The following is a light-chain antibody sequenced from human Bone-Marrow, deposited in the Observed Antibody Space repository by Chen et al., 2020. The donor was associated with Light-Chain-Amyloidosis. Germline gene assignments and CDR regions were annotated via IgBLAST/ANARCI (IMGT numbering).Light chain of an antibody. Sequence: IVLPQSLGTLSLSSGAGANLSCRASPTISSNDLTWYQQKFGQAPRLLIYGSSSRATGIPDRFTGSGSGTDFTLTINRLEPEDFAMYYCQQYGTSPLTFGGGTKVEIK. CDR2: GSS. J-gene: IGKJ4*01. CDR1: PTISSND. V-gene: IGKV3-20*01. CDR3: QQYGTSPLT.